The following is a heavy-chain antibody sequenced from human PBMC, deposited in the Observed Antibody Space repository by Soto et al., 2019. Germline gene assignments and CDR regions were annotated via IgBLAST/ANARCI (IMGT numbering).Heavy chain of an antibody. J-gene: IGHJ4*02. Sequence: QVQLQESGPGLVKPSETLSLTCTVSGGSISSYYWSWIRQPPGKGLEWIGYIYYSGSTNYNPSLKSRVTISVDTSKNQFSLKLSSVTAADTAVYYCARVRGEPEFIVATIPYYFDYWGQGTLVTVSS. CDR3: ARVRGEPEFIVATIPYYFDY. CDR1: GGSISSYY. V-gene: IGHV4-59*08. D-gene: IGHD5-12*01. CDR2: IYYSGST.